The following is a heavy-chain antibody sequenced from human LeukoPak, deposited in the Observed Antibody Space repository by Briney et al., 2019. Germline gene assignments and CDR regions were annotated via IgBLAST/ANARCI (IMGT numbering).Heavy chain of an antibody. D-gene: IGHD6-13*01. CDR3: ARVVRDSSSRKYYFDY. Sequence: ASVKVSCKASGYTFTGYYMPWVRQAPGQGLEWMGWINPNSGGTNYAQKFQGRVTMTRDTSISTAYMELSRLRSDDTAVYYCARVVRDSSSRKYYFDYWGQGTLVTVSS. V-gene: IGHV1-2*02. CDR1: GYTFTGYY. J-gene: IGHJ4*02. CDR2: INPNSGGT.